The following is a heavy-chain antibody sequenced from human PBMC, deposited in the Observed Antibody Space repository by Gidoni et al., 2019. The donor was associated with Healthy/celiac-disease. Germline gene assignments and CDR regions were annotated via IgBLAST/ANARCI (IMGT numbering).Heavy chain of an antibody. D-gene: IGHD6-6*01. Sequence: QVQLVQSGAEVKKPGSSVKVSCKASGGTFSSYAISWVRQAPGQGLAWMGRIIPILGIANYAQKFQGRVTITADKSTSTAYMELSSLRSEDTAVYYCAREIPAARSYYYYYGMDVWGQGTTVTVSS. J-gene: IGHJ6*02. CDR2: IIPILGIA. V-gene: IGHV1-69*04. CDR3: AREIPAARSYYYYYGMDV. CDR1: GGTFSSYA.